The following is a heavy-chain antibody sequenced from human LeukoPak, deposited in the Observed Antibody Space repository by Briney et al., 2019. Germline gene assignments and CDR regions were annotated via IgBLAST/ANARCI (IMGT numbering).Heavy chain of an antibody. Sequence: SETLSLTCTVSGGSISSGSYYWSWIRQPAGKGLEWIGRIYTSGSTNYNPSLKSRVTISVDTSKNQFSLKLSSVTAADTAVYYCARDPYSYAEYYFDYWGQGTLVTVSS. CDR3: ARDPYSYAEYYFDY. CDR1: GGSISSGSYY. D-gene: IGHD5-18*01. CDR2: IYTSGST. V-gene: IGHV4-61*02. J-gene: IGHJ4*02.